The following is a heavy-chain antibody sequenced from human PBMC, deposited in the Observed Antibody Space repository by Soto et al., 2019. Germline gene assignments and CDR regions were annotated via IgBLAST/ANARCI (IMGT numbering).Heavy chain of an antibody. D-gene: IGHD6-19*01. V-gene: IGHV1-3*01. Sequence: QVQLVQSGAEVKKPGASVKVSCKASGYTFTSYAMHWVRQAPGQRLEWMGWINAGNGNTKYSQKFQGRVTITRDTSASTAYKELSSLRSEDTAVYYCARYRSGWLQFDYWGQGTLVTVSS. J-gene: IGHJ4*02. CDR1: GYTFTSYA. CDR2: INAGNGNT. CDR3: ARYRSGWLQFDY.